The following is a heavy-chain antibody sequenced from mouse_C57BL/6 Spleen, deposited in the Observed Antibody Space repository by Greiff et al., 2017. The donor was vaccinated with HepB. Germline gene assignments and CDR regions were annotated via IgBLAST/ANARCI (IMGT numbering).Heavy chain of an antibody. D-gene: IGHD4-1*01. J-gene: IGHJ2*01. V-gene: IGHV3-6*01. Sequence: EVQLVESGPGLVKPSQSLSLTCSVTGYSITSGYYWNWIRQFPGNKLEWMGYISYDGSNNYNPSLKNRISITRDTSKNQFFLKFNSVTTEDTATYYCARGTGTGFDYWGQGTTLTVSS. CDR2: ISYDGSN. CDR1: GYSITSGYY. CDR3: ARGTGTGFDY.